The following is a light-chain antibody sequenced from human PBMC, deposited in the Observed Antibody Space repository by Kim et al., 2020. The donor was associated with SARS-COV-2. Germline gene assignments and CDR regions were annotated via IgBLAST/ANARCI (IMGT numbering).Light chain of an antibody. CDR2: GAS. J-gene: IGKJ1*01. CDR1: QSVSSSY. Sequence: APGERATRSCRASQSVSSSYLAWYQQKPGQAPRLLIYGASTRATGVPDRFSGSGSGTDFTLTISRLEPEDFAVYSCQQYASSPPTFGQGTKVDIK. V-gene: IGKV3-20*01. CDR3: QQYASSPPT.